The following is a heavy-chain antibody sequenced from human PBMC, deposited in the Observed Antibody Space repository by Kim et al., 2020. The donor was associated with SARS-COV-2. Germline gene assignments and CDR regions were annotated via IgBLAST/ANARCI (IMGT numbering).Heavy chain of an antibody. CDR3: ASLLEMATRIVGDYYYG. J-gene: IGHJ6*01. CDR2: ISWNSGSI. V-gene: IGHV3-9*01. Sequence: GGSLRLSCAASGFTFDDYAMHWVRQAPGKGLEWVSGISWNSGSIGYADSVKGRFTISRDNAKNSLYLQMNSLRAEDTALYYCASLLEMATRIVGDYYYG. D-gene: IGHD5-12*01. CDR1: GFTFDDYA.